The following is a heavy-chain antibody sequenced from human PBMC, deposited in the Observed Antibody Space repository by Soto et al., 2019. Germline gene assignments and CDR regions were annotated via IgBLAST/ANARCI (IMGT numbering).Heavy chain of an antibody. CDR3: AKDRDGAAAGPTKFYGMDV. CDR1: GFTFSSYS. Sequence: GGSVRLSCAASGFTFSSYSMNWVRQAPGKGLEWVSSISSSSSYIYYADSVRGRFTISRDNSKNTLYLQMNSLRAEDTAVYCCAKDRDGAAAGPTKFYGMDVWGQGTTVTVSS. J-gene: IGHJ6*02. CDR2: ISSSSSYI. V-gene: IGHV3-21*04. D-gene: IGHD6-13*01.